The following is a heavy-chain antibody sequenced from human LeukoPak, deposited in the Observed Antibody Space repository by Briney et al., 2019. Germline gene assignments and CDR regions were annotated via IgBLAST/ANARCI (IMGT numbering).Heavy chain of an antibody. Sequence: GASVKVSCKASGYTFTSYYMHWVRQAPGQGLEWMGVINPSGGSTSYAQKFQGRVTMTRHMSTGTVYMELSSLRSEDTAVYYCARAGDGSSWYGGALDSWGQGTLVTVSS. J-gene: IGHJ4*02. CDR2: INPSGGST. D-gene: IGHD6-13*01. CDR3: ARAGDGSSWYGGALDS. CDR1: GYTFTSYY. V-gene: IGHV1-46*01.